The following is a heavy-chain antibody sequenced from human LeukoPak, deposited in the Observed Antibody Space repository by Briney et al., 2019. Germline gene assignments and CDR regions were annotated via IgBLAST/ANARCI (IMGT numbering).Heavy chain of an antibody. V-gene: IGHV3-21*01. CDR3: ARETYYETSGLDF. J-gene: IGHJ4*02. D-gene: IGHD3-22*01. CDR1: GSTFTSHA. CDR2: ITSSSSYR. Sequence: GGSLRLSCAASGSTFTSHAMNWVRQAPGKGLEWVSSITSSSSYRAYADSVKGRFIISRDNAENSLYLQMNSLKAEDTAVYYCARETYYETSGLDFWGQGTLVTVSS.